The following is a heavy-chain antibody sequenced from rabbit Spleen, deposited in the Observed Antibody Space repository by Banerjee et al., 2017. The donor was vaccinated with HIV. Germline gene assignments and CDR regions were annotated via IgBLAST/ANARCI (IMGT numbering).Heavy chain of an antibody. CDR2: IYTGSGST. D-gene: IGHD6-1*01. CDR1: GIDFSSYYY. V-gene: IGHV1S45*01. J-gene: IGHJ6*01. CDR3: ARDNGYSGYGYDL. Sequence: QEQLEESGGDLVKPEGSLTLTCTASGIDFSSYYYMCWVRQAPGKGLEWIGCIYTGSGSTWYASWVNGRFTISKTSSTTVTLQMTSLTGADTATYFCARDNGYSGYGYDLWGPGTLVTVS.